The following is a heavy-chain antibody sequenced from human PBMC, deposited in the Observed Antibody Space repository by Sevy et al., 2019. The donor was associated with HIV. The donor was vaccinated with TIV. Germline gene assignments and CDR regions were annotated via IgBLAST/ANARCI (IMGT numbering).Heavy chain of an antibody. CDR2: IGSSGPG. V-gene: IGHV4-4*08. CDR3: ARSRYYFDS. D-gene: IGHD3-9*01. Sequence: SETLSLTCNVSGASITSYYWSWIRQSPGKGLEWVGDIGSSGPGNYNPSLKSRVTLSVDTTKSHFSLKLRSVTAVDTAVYYCARSRYYFDSWGQGALVTVSS. CDR1: GASITSYY. J-gene: IGHJ4*02.